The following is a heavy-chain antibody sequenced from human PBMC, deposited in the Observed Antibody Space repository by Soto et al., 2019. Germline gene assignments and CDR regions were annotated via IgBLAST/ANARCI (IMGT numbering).Heavy chain of an antibody. CDR2: IYYSGST. CDR3: ARDSSSSVYYYGMDV. J-gene: IGHJ6*02. V-gene: IGHV4-31*03. Sequence: PSETLSLPCTFSGGSISSGGYYWSWIRQHPGKGLEWIGYIYYSGSTYYTPSLKSRVTISVDTSKNQFSLKLSSVTAADTAVYYCARDSSSSVYYYGMDVWGQGTTVTVSS. D-gene: IGHD6-6*01. CDR1: GGSISSGGYY.